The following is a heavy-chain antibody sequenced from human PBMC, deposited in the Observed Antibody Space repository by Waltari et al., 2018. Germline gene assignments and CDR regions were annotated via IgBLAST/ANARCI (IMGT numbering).Heavy chain of an antibody. CDR1: GGSFSGYY. D-gene: IGHD6-19*01. Sequence: QVQLQQWGAGLLKPSETLSLTCAVYGGSFSGYYWSWIRQPPGKGLEWIGEINHSGSTNYNPSLKSRVTISVDTSKNQFSLKLSSVTAADTAVYYCARGPVFFFHGRAGYSSGWYKGDFDYWGQGTLVTVSS. J-gene: IGHJ4*02. CDR3: ARGPVFFFHGRAGYSSGWYKGDFDY. CDR2: INHSGST. V-gene: IGHV4-34*01.